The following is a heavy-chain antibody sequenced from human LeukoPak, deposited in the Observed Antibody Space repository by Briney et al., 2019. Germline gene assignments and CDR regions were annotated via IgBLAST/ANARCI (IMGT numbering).Heavy chain of an antibody. V-gene: IGHV3-23*01. J-gene: IGHJ4*02. Sequence: GGSLRLSCAASGFTFSSYAMSWVRQAPGKGLEWVSAISGSGGSTYYADSVKGRFTISRDNSKNTLYLQMNSLRAEDTAVYYCARSPGIAVARCDYWGQGTLVTVSS. CDR3: ARSPGIAVARCDY. CDR1: GFTFSSYA. CDR2: ISGSGGST. D-gene: IGHD6-13*01.